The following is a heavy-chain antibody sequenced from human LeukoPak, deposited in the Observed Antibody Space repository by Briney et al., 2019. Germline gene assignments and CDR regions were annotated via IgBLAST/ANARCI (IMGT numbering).Heavy chain of an antibody. Sequence: SETLSLTCTASGGSISSYYWSWIRQPAGKGLEWIGRIYTSGSTNYNPSLKSRVTMSVDTSKNQFSLKLSSVTAADTAVYYCAGEFYYYDSSGFDYWGQGTLVTVSS. CDR1: GGSISSYY. J-gene: IGHJ4*02. D-gene: IGHD3-22*01. CDR2: IYTSGST. V-gene: IGHV4-4*07. CDR3: AGEFYYYDSSGFDY.